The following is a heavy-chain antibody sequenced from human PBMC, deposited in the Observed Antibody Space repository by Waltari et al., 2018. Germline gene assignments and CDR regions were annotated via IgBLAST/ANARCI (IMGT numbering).Heavy chain of an antibody. J-gene: IGHJ4*02. CDR2: IYGTSWYT. CDR3: VRQRTWNPYFFED. Sequence: QVRLQESGPGLVKPSETLSLICAVSGGAVSGGYDWSWIRQPPGTGLEWIGYIYGTSWYTNYNPSLKNRVTISKDTSKNRFSLTLSSVTAADTAVYYCVRQRTWNPYFFEDWGQGVLVTVSS. D-gene: IGHD1-1*01. CDR1: GGAVSGGYD. V-gene: IGHV4-61*08.